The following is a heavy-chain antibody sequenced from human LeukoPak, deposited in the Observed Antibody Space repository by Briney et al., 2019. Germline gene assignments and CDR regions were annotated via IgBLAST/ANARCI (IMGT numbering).Heavy chain of an antibody. Sequence: PGGSLGLSCAVSGFIFSSYWMSWVRQAPGKGLEWVANIKQDGGERFYVDSVKGRFTISRDNAKNSLYLQMNSLRVEDTAVYYCAREDHSNYNYWGQGTLVTVSS. CDR3: AREDHSNYNY. CDR1: GFIFSSYW. CDR2: IKQDGGER. J-gene: IGHJ4*02. V-gene: IGHV3-7*01. D-gene: IGHD4-11*01.